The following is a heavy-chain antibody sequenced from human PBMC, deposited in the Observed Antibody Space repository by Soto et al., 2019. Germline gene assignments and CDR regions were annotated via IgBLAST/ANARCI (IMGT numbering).Heavy chain of an antibody. Sequence: ASVKVSFKASGYTFTIYGISWVRQAPGQGLEWMGWISAYNGNTNYAQKLQGRVTMTTDTSTSTAYMELRSLRSDDTAVYYCARDLSCSGGSCYSNWFDPWGQGTLVIVSS. V-gene: IGHV1-18*01. J-gene: IGHJ5*02. CDR2: ISAYNGNT. CDR3: ARDLSCSGGSCYSNWFDP. CDR1: GYTFTIYG. D-gene: IGHD2-15*01.